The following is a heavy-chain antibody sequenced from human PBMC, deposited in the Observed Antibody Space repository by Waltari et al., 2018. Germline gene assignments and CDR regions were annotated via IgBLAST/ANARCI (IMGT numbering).Heavy chain of an antibody. CDR2: LTPVYNTP. D-gene: IGHD4-17*01. Sequence: QVKLEQSGPELREPGSSVKVSCKASGGTFRAYGINWVRQAPGQGLEWIGGLTPVYNTPNDAQKFRGRLTFTADESTTTAYMELSSLRPDDTAVYYCASSLYGDYTQIWGRVFDYWGQGTLVTVSS. J-gene: IGHJ4*02. CDR1: GGTFRAYG. CDR3: ASSLYGDYTQIWGRVFDY. V-gene: IGHV1-69*01.